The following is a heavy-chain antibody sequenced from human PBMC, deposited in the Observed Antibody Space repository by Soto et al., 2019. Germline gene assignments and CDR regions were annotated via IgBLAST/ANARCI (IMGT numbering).Heavy chain of an antibody. CDR3: AAGGSGYYAN. Sequence: EVQLVESGGDLVQPGGSLRLSCAASGFTFSTYWMHWVRQAPGKGLLWVSRIKTDGTYATYADSVKGRFTISRDNAKNTLYLQMNSLRVEDAAVYYCAAGGSGYYANWGQGTVVIVSS. V-gene: IGHV3-74*01. CDR1: GFTFSTYW. J-gene: IGHJ4*02. D-gene: IGHD3-22*01. CDR2: IKTDGTYA.